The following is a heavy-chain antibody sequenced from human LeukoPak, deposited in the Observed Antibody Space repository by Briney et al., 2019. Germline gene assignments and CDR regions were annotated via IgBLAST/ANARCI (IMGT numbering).Heavy chain of an antibody. CDR3: AKAFSRSWYGFDY. Sequence: GGSLRLSCAASGFTFSNYAMTWVRQAPGKGLEWVSGISGSGGGTYYTDSVKGRFTISRDNSKNTLYLQMNSLRPEDTAIYYCAKAFSRSWYGFDYWGQGTLVTVSS. CDR1: GFTFSNYA. CDR2: ISGSGGGT. J-gene: IGHJ4*02. D-gene: IGHD6-13*01. V-gene: IGHV3-23*01.